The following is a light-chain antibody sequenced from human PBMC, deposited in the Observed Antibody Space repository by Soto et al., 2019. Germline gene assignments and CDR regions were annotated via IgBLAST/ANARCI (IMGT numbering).Light chain of an antibody. CDR2: TDN. Sequence: QSVLTQPPSASGTPGQRVTISCSGSSSNIGSNSVKWYQQLPGTAPKLLIYTDNQRHSGVPDRLSGSKSGTSVSLAISGLQSEDEADYYCATWDDSLNGVVFGGGTQLTVL. J-gene: IGLJ3*02. V-gene: IGLV1-44*01. CDR1: SSNIGSNS. CDR3: ATWDDSLNGVV.